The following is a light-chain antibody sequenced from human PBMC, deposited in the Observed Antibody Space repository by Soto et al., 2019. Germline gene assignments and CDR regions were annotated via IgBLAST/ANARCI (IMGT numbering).Light chain of an antibody. CDR2: DAS. CDR1: QSVSSY. Sequence: DIVMTQSPLSLSGSPGERSTLSSIAIQSVSSYLAWYQQKPGQAPRLLIYDASNRATGIPARFSGSGSGTDFTLTISSLEPEDFAVYYCQQCSNWPQTFGQGTKVDIK. J-gene: IGKJ1*01. V-gene: IGKV3-11*01. CDR3: QQCSNWPQT.